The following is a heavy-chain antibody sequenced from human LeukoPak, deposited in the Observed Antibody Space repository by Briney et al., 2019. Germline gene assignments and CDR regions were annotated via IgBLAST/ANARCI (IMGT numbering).Heavy chain of an antibody. CDR1: GFSFSSYE. CDR3: AREVIVGATRVTDS. CDR2: ISSSGSTI. V-gene: IGHV3-48*03. Sequence: PGGSLRLSCAASGFSFSSYEMTWVRQAPGKGLEWVSYISSSGSTIYYADSVKGRFTISRDNAKNSLYLQMNSLRAEDTAVYYCAREVIVGATRVTDSWGQGTLVTVSS. J-gene: IGHJ4*02. D-gene: IGHD1-26*01.